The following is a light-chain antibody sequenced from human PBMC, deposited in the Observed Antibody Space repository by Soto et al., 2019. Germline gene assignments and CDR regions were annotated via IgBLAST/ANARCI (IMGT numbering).Light chain of an antibody. CDR1: QSISTW. Sequence: DIQMTQSPSTLSASVGDRVTITCRASQSISTWLAWYQQKPGLAPKLLIYRASRLESGVPSTFSASGSETEFTLTVTSLQPDDFATYYCQQYQKIPWTFGQGTKVELK. CDR3: QQYQKIPWT. J-gene: IGKJ1*01. V-gene: IGKV1-5*03. CDR2: RAS.